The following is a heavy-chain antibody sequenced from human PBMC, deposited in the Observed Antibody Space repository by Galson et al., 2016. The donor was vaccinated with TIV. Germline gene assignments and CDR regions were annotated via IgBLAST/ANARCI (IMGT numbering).Heavy chain of an antibody. J-gene: IGHJ6*02. Sequence: SLRLSCAASGFIFSDYYMTWVRQTPGKGLEWISVIFSGDRSFYADSVKGRFTVSRDYAKNTIYLEMDSLRIEDTAVYYCARDRIHCAGTGDDCYYYYYFGMDVWGQGTTVTVSS. CDR2: IFSGDRS. D-gene: IGHD2-15*01. CDR1: GFIFSDYY. CDR3: ARDRIHCAGTGDDCYYYYYFGMDV. V-gene: IGHV3-66*02.